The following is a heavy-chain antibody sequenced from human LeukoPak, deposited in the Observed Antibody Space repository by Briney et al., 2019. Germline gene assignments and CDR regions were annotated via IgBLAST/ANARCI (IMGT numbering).Heavy chain of an antibody. J-gene: IGHJ6*03. CDR3: VRVGYRYVINDWSRTGLGAYPTKYYYHMDV. CDR2: INPSGST. V-gene: IGHV4-34*01. CDR1: GGSFSDYY. Sequence: SETLSLPCAVYGGSFSDYYSGWIRQPPGKGLEWIGEINPSGSTNYSPSLKSRVTISVDTSKTQFSLKLSSVAAADTAVYFCVRVGYRYVINDWSRTGLGAYPTKYYYHMDVWDEGATVTVSS. D-gene: IGHD5-18*01.